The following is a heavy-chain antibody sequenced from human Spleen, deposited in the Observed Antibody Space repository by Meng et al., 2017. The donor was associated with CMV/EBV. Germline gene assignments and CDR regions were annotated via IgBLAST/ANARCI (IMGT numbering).Heavy chain of an antibody. J-gene: IGHJ5*02. CDR3: ARGREVVVVVPAAIGWFDP. CDR2: IKQDGSEK. V-gene: IGHV3-7*01. D-gene: IGHD2-2*01. CDR1: GFTFSSYW. Sequence: GESLKISCAASGFTFSSYWMSWVRQAPGKGLEWVANIKQDGSEKYYVDSVKGRFTISRDNAKNSLYLQMNSLRAEDTAVYYCARGREVVVVVPAAIGWFDPWGQGTLVTVSS.